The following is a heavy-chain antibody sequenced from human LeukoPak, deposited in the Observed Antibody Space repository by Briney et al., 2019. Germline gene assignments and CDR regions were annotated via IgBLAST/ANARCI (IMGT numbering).Heavy chain of an antibody. CDR1: GFTFSNYW. Sequence: GGSLRLSCEASGFTFSNYWMNWVRQAPGKGLEWVANIKRDGSEKYYVDSVKGRFTISRDNAKNSMYLQMNSLRAEDTAVYYCDAAVSFGFGWGQGTMVTVSS. J-gene: IGHJ3*01. D-gene: IGHD4-17*01. CDR2: IKRDGSEK. V-gene: IGHV3-7*02. CDR3: DAAVSFGFG.